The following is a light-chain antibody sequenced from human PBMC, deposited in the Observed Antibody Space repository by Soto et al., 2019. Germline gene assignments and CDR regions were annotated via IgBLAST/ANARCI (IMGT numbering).Light chain of an antibody. J-gene: IGKJ1*01. CDR1: QSVSSY. Sequence: EIVLTQSTATLSLSPXERATLSCRASQSVSSYLAWSQQKPGQAPRLLIYGASPRATGIPARFSGSGSGTEFTLTISRREPEDVARYYCQHYGSAPRTFGQGTKVDI. CDR2: GAS. CDR3: QHYGSAPRT. V-gene: IGKV3-20*01.